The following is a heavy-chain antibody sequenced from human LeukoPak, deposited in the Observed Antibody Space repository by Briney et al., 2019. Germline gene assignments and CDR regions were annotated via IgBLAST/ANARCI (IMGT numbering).Heavy chain of an antibody. D-gene: IGHD5-24*01. Sequence: GRSLRLSCAASGFTFSSYGMHWVRQAPGKGLEWVAVISYDGSNKYYADPVKGRFTISRDNSKNTLYLQMNSLRAEDTAVYYCARVWGASRDEGYFDYWGQGTLVTVSS. CDR2: ISYDGSNK. J-gene: IGHJ4*02. V-gene: IGHV3-30*03. CDR1: GFTFSSYG. CDR3: ARVWGASRDEGYFDY.